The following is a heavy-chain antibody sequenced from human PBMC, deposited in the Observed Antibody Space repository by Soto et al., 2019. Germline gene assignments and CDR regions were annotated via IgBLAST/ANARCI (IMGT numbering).Heavy chain of an antibody. J-gene: IGHJ5*02. CDR2: HYSGGST. CDR3: ARHRHPRGTVGATSPLDP. Sequence: GYLRLSCAISGFSVSSNYLSWVRQAPGKGLEWVSVHYSGGSTYYADSVQGRFTISRDKSNNTLYLQMRRVRAEDTAVYFCARHRHPRGTVGATSPLDPWGQGTQVTAPQ. D-gene: IGHD1-26*01. CDR1: GFSVSSNY. V-gene: IGHV3-53*01.